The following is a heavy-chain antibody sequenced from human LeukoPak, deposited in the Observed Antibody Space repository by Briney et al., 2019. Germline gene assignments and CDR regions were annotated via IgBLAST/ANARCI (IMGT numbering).Heavy chain of an antibody. V-gene: IGHV4-34*01. Sequence: SETLSLTCAVYGGSFSGYYWSWIRQPPGKGLEWTGEINHSGSTNYNPSLKSRVTISVDTSKNQFSLKLSSVTAADTAVYYCARGSASYDYVWGSYRPPYFDYWGQGTLVTVSS. CDR1: GGSFSGYY. D-gene: IGHD3-16*02. J-gene: IGHJ4*02. CDR3: ARGSASYDYVWGSYRPPYFDY. CDR2: INHSGST.